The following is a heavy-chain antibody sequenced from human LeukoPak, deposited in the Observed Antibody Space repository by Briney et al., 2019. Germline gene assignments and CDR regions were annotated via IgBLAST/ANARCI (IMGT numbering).Heavy chain of an antibody. V-gene: IGHV4-59*01. D-gene: IGHD1-26*01. CDR3: ARDRSVGATWGVNWFDP. Sequence: SETLSLTCTVSGGSISSYYWSWIRQPPGKGLEWIGHIYYSGSTNYNPSLKSRVTISVDTSKNQFSLKLSSVTAADTAVYYCARDRSVGATWGVNWFDPWGQGALVTVSS. J-gene: IGHJ5*02. CDR2: IYYSGST. CDR1: GGSISSYY.